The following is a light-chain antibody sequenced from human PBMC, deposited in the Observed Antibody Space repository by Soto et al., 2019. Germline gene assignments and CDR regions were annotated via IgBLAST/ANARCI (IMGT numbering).Light chain of an antibody. CDR1: QTINTY. CDR2: GAS. J-gene: IGKJ1*01. V-gene: IGKV3-11*01. CDR3: QQYNNGAMWT. Sequence: EIVLTQSPATLSLSPGERATLSCRASQTINTYLAWYQQRPGQAPRLLIYGASNRATGIPDRFSGSGSGTDFTLTICRLEPEDFAVYYCQQYNNGAMWTFGQGT.